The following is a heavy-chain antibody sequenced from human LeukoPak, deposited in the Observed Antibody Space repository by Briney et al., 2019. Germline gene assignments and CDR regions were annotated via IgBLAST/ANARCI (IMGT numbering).Heavy chain of an antibody. J-gene: IGHJ4*02. Sequence: ASVKVSCKASDYTFPNYGISWVQQAPGQGLEWMGWINIYDGNTNYAQNLQGRVTMTTDTSTSTAYMELRSLRFDDTAVYYCARYPSARSGYYSGFDYWGQGTLVTVSS. D-gene: IGHD3-22*01. CDR1: DYTFPNYG. V-gene: IGHV1-18*01. CDR2: INIYDGNT. CDR3: ARYPSARSGYYSGFDY.